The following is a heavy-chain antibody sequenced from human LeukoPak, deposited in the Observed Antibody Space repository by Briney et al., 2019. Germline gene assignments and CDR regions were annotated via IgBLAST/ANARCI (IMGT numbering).Heavy chain of an antibody. J-gene: IGHJ5*02. CDR2: IYYSGST. D-gene: IGHD2/OR15-2a*01. Sequence: SETLSLTCTVSVGSISSYYWSWIRQPPGEGLVWIGYIYYSGSTNYNPYLKSRVTISVDTSKNQFSLKLSSVTAADTAVYYCARASTSSANWFDPWGQGTLVTVSS. V-gene: IGHV4-59*01. CDR1: VGSISSYY. CDR3: ARASTSSANWFDP.